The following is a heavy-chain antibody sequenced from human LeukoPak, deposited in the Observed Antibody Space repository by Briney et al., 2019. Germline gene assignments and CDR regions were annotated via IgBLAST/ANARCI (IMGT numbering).Heavy chain of an antibody. J-gene: IGHJ6*03. CDR3: ARDKQQLVQRYYYMDV. V-gene: IGHV4-39*07. CDR2: IYYSGST. CDR1: GGSISSSSYY. Sequence: PSETLSLTCTVSGGSISSSSYYWGWIRQPPGKGLEWIGSIYYSGSTYYNPSLKSRVTISVDTSKNQFSLKLSSVTAADTAVYYCARDKQQLVQRYYYMDVWGKGTTVTVSS. D-gene: IGHD6-13*01.